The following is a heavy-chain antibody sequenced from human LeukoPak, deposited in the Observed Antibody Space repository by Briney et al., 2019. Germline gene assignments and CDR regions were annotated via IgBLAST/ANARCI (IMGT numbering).Heavy chain of an antibody. V-gene: IGHV3-53*01. J-gene: IGHJ4*02. CDR2: IYSGGST. Sequence: PGGSLRLSCAASGFALSITYIGSVRQAPGKGLEWVPLIYSGGSTYYADSVEGRFTISRDNSRNTLYLQMNSVRAEDTAVYYCPSGLRTVWIRLLGPEYWGQGTLVTVSS. CDR3: PSGLRTVWIRLLGPEY. CDR1: GFALSITY. D-gene: IGHD3-16*01.